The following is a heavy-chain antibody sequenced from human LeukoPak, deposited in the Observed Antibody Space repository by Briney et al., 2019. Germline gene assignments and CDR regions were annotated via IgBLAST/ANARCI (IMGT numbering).Heavy chain of an antibody. CDR2: IYYSGST. Sequence: SETLSLTCTVSGGSISSSSYYWGWIRQPPGKGLEWIGSIYYSGSTYYNPSLKSRVTISVDTSKNQFSLKLSSVTAADTAVYYCAKDPAMVRGVIIRGFDYWGQGTLVTVSS. CDR3: AKDPAMVRGVIIRGFDY. D-gene: IGHD3-10*01. J-gene: IGHJ4*02. CDR1: GGSISSSSYY. V-gene: IGHV4-39*02.